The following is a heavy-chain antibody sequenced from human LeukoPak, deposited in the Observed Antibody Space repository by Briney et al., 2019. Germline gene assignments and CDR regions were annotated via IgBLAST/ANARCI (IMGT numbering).Heavy chain of an antibody. CDR1: GGSISSGSYY. CDR2: IYTSGST. CDR3: ARDRNGDYRFDY. J-gene: IGHJ4*02. D-gene: IGHD4-17*01. V-gene: IGHV4-61*02. Sequence: SETLSLTCTVSGGSISSGSYYWSWIRQPAGKGLEWIGRIYTSGSTNYNPSLKSRVTMSVDTSKNQFSLKLSSVTAADTAVYYCARDRNGDYRFDYWGQGTLVTVSS.